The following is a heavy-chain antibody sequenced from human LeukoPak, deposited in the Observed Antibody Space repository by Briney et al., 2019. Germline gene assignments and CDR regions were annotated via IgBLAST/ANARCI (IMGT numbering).Heavy chain of an antibody. CDR1: GYTFTSYG. Sequence: GASVKVSCKASGYTFTSYGISWVRQAPGQGLEWMGWISVYNGNTNYAQKLQGRVTMTTDTSTSTAYMEVRSLRSDDTAVYYCARALSSGWYGYYFDYWGQGTLVTVSS. J-gene: IGHJ4*02. V-gene: IGHV1-18*01. D-gene: IGHD6-19*01. CDR3: ARALSSGWYGYYFDY. CDR2: ISVYNGNT.